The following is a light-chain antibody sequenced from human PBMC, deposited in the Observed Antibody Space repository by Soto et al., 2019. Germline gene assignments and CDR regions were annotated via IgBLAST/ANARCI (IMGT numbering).Light chain of an antibody. J-gene: IGLJ3*02. V-gene: IGLV1-44*01. Sequence: QSVLTQPPSASGTPGQRVTISCSGRTSNIGINTVVWYQRLPVTAPKLLLYNNDQRPSGVPDRFSGSKSGTSASLAISGLQSEDEADYYCAVWDDSLNGWVFGGGTKLTVL. CDR3: AVWDDSLNGWV. CDR1: TSNIGINT. CDR2: NND.